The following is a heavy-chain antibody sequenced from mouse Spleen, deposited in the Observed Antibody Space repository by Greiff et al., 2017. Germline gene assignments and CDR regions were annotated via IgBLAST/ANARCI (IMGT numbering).Heavy chain of an antibody. CDR2: IYPGDGDT. V-gene: IGHV1-82*01. J-gene: IGHJ3*01. D-gene: IGHD1-2*01. Sequence: LQESGPELVKPGASVKISCKASGYAFSSSWMNWVKQRPGKGLEWIGRIYPGDGDTNYNGKFKGKATLTADKSSSTAYMQLSSLTSEDSAVYFCARGGTATAYWGQGTLVTVSA. CDR1: GYAFSSSW. CDR3: ARGGTATAY.